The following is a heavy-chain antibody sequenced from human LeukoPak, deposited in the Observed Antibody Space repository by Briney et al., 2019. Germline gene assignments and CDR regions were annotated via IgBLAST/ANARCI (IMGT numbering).Heavy chain of an antibody. D-gene: IGHD1-1*01. CDR3: ASQLGGTTFH. V-gene: IGHV4-59*01. CDR1: GGSISSYF. CDR2: VYYNGIT. Sequence: PSGTLSLTCTVSGGSISSYFWSWIRQPPGKGLEWIGYVYYNGITNHNPSLKSRVSISLDTSKNQFSLNLNSVTAADTAVYYCASQLGGTTFHWGQGTLVTVSS. J-gene: IGHJ4*02.